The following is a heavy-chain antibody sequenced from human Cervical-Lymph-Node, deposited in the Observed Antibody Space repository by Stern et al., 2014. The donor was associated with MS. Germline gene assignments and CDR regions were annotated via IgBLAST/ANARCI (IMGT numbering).Heavy chain of an antibody. Sequence: DQLVESGGGVVQPRRSLRLSCAASGFSFSRYAMHWVRQAPGQGQGWVALIWYDGSNPYYADSVTVRFTISRDNFKNTLYLQMNSLRAEDTAVYYCASAYSSSHYYFDYWGQGTLVTVSS. J-gene: IGHJ4*02. D-gene: IGHD6-13*01. CDR2: IWYDGSNP. CDR3: ASAYSSSHYYFDY. V-gene: IGHV3-33*01. CDR1: GFSFSRYA.